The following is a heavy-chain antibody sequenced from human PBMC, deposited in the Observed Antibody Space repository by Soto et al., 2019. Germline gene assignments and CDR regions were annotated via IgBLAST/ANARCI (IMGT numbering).Heavy chain of an antibody. D-gene: IGHD3-16*01. CDR2: ISAYNGNT. V-gene: IGHV1-18*01. Sequence: QVQLVQSGAEVKKPGASVKVSCKASGYTFTNFGISWVRQAPGQGLEWMGWISAYNGNTNHAQNLQGRVTMTTNTTTSTSYMKTRSRRSDDTAVYYWARGGTPMDYWGQGTLVTVSS. J-gene: IGHJ4*02. CDR3: ARGGTPMDY. CDR1: GYTFTNFG.